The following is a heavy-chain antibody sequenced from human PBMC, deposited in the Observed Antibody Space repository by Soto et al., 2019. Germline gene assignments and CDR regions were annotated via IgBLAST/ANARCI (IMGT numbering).Heavy chain of an antibody. CDR3: ARGFGNYYGVIDH. J-gene: IGHJ4*02. V-gene: IGHV3-33*01. D-gene: IGHD3-10*01. CDR1: GFAFSSYA. Sequence: GGSLRLSCAASGFAFSSYAMHWVRQAPGKGLEWVAVIWYDGNNKYYEDSVKGRFTVSRDNFENTLSLQLNSLRTEDTALYFCARGFGNYYGVIDHWGQGTLVTVSS. CDR2: IWYDGNNK.